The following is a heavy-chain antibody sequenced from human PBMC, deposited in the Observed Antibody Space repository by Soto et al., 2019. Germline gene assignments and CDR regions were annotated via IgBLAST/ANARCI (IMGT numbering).Heavy chain of an antibody. CDR1: GDSISSYY. CDR3: ARGPSLRPFDP. CDR2: IYHGGST. D-gene: IGHD3-16*01. V-gene: IGHV4-59*01. Sequence: SETLSLTCTVSGDSISSYYWSWFRQPPGKGLEWIGYIYHGGSTNYNPSLESRVTISVDTSKNQFSLKLSSVTAADTAVYYCARGPSLRPFDPWGQGTLVTVSS. J-gene: IGHJ5*02.